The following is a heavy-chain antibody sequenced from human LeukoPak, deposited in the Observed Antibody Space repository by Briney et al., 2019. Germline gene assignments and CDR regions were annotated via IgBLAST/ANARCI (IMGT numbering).Heavy chain of an antibody. Sequence: GGSLRLSCAASGFTFSSYWMSWVRQAPGKGLEWVANIKQDGSEKYYVDSVKGRFTISRDNAKTSLYLQMNSLRAEDTAVYYCARDERGCDILTGYSHYYYYGMDVWGQGTTVTVSS. CDR1: GFTFSSYW. D-gene: IGHD3-9*01. J-gene: IGHJ6*02. V-gene: IGHV3-7*01. CDR3: ARDERGCDILTGYSHYYYYGMDV. CDR2: IKQDGSEK.